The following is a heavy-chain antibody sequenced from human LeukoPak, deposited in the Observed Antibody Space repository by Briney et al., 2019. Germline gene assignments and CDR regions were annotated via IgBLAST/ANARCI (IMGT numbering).Heavy chain of an antibody. CDR3: ARQNYGAAPLRY. J-gene: IGHJ4*02. CDR1: GASISSYY. Sequence: PSETLSLTCTVSGASISSYYWSWIRQPAGKGLEWIGRIYSSRSIYNPSLKSRVTISVDTSKNQFSLKLSSVTAADTAVYYCARQNYGAAPLRYWGQGTLVTVSS. V-gene: IGHV4-4*07. CDR2: IYSSRS. D-gene: IGHD4/OR15-4a*01.